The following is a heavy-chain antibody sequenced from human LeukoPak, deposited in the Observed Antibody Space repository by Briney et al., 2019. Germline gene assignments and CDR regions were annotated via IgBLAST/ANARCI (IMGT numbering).Heavy chain of an antibody. Sequence: SETLSLTCAVYGGSFSGYYWSWIRQPPGKGLEWIGEINHSGSTNYNPSLKSRVTISVDTSKNQFSLKLSSVTAADTAVYYCASATTVVTAGPYYFDYWGQGTLVTVSS. CDR3: ASATTVVTAGPYYFDY. V-gene: IGHV4-34*01. D-gene: IGHD4-23*01. J-gene: IGHJ4*02. CDR2: INHSGST. CDR1: GGSFSGYY.